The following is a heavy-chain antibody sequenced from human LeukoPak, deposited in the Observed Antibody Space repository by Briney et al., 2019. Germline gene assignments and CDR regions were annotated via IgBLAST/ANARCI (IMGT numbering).Heavy chain of an antibody. J-gene: IGHJ6*02. Sequence: PGGSLRLSCAASGFTFDDYAMHWVRQAPRKGLEWVSSISWNSGHIGYADSVKGRFTISRDNAKNSLYLQMNSLRAEDTALYFCARDMERHLVSSVDYYFYGMDVWGQGTTVTVSS. CDR3: ARDMERHLVSSVDYYFYGMDV. V-gene: IGHV3-9*01. CDR2: ISWNSGHI. D-gene: IGHD3-16*02. CDR1: GFTFDDYA.